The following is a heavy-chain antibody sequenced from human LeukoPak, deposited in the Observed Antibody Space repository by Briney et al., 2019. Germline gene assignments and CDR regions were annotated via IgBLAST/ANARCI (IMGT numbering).Heavy chain of an antibody. CDR3: ARELGIGDFDY. D-gene: IGHD3-16*01. V-gene: IGHV3-23*01. CDR1: GFTFSDHA. J-gene: IGHJ4*02. CDR2: INGNGGGS. Sequence: GGSLRLSCAASGFTFSDHAMSWVRQAPAKGLEWVSSINGNGGGSYYIDSVKGRFTISRDNSRNTLYLQINSLRAEDTAVYYCARELGIGDFDYWGQGTLVTVSS.